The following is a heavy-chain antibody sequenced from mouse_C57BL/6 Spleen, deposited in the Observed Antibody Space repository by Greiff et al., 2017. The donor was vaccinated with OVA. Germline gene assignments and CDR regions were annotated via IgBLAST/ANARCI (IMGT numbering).Heavy chain of an antibody. CDR1: GYAFSSSW. V-gene: IGHV1-82*01. CDR2: IYPGDGDT. J-gene: IGHJ3*01. Sequence: QVQLKESGPELVKPGASVKISCKASGYAFSSSWMNWVKQRPGKGLEWIGRIYPGDGDTNYNGKFKGKATLTADKSSSTAYMQLSSLTSEDSAVYFCARAWDGWFAYWGPGTLVTVSA. D-gene: IGHD4-1*01. CDR3: ARAWDGWFAY.